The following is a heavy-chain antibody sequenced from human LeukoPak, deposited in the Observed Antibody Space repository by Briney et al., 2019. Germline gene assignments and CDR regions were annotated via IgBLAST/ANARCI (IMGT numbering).Heavy chain of an antibody. CDR3: AREGHCSSTSCYNHNWVDP. CDR2: MSSSGSTI. V-gene: IGHV3-11*01. J-gene: IGHJ5*02. Sequence: GGSLRLSCAATGFTFSDYYMSWIRQAPGKGLEWLSYMSSSGSTIYYADSVKGRFTISRDNAKNSLYLQMNSLRAEDTAVYYCAREGHCSSTSCYNHNWVDPWGQGTLVTVSS. D-gene: IGHD2-2*02. CDR1: GFTFSDYY.